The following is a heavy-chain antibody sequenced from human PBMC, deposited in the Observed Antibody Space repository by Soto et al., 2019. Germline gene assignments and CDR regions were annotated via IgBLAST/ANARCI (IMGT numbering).Heavy chain of an antibody. CDR3: AREGVVVVPAAMGDGYYYYYYGMDV. Sequence: GGSLRLSCAASGITFSSYWMHWVRQAPGKGLVWVSRINSDGSSTSYGDSVKGRFTISRDNAKNRLYWEMNSLRAEDTAVCYCAREGVVVVPAAMGDGYYYYYYGMDVWGQGTTVTVSS. CDR1: GITFSSYW. D-gene: IGHD2-2*01. J-gene: IGHJ6*02. V-gene: IGHV3-74*01. CDR2: INSDGSST.